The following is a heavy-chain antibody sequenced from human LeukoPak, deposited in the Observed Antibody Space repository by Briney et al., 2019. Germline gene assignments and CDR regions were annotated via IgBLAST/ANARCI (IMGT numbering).Heavy chain of an antibody. CDR2: INPNSGGT. J-gene: IGHJ6*02. D-gene: IGHD1-1*01. Sequence: ASVKVSCKASGYTFTGYYMHWVRQAPGQGLEWMGWINPNSGGTNYAQKFQGRVTMTRDTSISTAYMELSRLRSDDTAVYYCARDYDWNWGPSSYGMDVWGQGTTVTVSS. V-gene: IGHV1-2*02. CDR3: ARDYDWNWGPSSYGMDV. CDR1: GYTFTGYY.